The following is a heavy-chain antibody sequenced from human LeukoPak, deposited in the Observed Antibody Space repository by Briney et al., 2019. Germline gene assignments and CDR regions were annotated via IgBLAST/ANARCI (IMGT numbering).Heavy chain of an antibody. CDR2: IKQDGSEK. CDR3: ARASFGDSEFDY. Sequence: TGGSLRLSCAASGFTFSSDWMTWVRQAPGKGLEWVANIKQDGSEKYYVDSVKGRFTISRDNAKNSLYLQMNSLRAEDTAVYYCARASFGDSEFDYWGQGTLVTVSS. V-gene: IGHV3-7*01. CDR1: GFTFSSDW. J-gene: IGHJ4*02. D-gene: IGHD2-21*02.